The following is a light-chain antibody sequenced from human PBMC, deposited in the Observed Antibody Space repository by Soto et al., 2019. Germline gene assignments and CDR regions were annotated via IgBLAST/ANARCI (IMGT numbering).Light chain of an antibody. CDR3: QQYNNWPLLT. J-gene: IGKJ4*01. V-gene: IGKV3D-15*01. Sequence: EIFMTQSPATLSVSQWEIATLSCRASQSVRSNLAWYQQKPGQAPRLLIYGASTRATGIPARFSGSGSGTEFTLTISSLQSEDFAVYYCQQYNNWPLLTFGGGTKVDIK. CDR1: QSVRSN. CDR2: GAS.